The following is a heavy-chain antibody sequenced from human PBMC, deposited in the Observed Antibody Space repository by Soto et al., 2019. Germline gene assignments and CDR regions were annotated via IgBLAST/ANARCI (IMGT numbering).Heavy chain of an antibody. J-gene: IGHJ4*02. V-gene: IGHV3-23*01. Sequence: EVQLLESGGGLVQPGGSPRLSCAASGFTFSSYAMSWVRQAPGKGLEWVSTMSGSGGYTYYADSVEGRFAISRDNSKNTLYLQMADLRDEDTAVYYCATFRFCTSTSCYGREGGFWGQGTLVTVSS. CDR3: ATFRFCTSTSCYGREGGF. CDR1: GFTFSSYA. D-gene: IGHD2-2*01. CDR2: MSGSGGYT.